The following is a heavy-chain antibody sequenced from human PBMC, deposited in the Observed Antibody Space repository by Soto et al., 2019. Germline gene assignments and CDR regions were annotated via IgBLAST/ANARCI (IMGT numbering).Heavy chain of an antibody. V-gene: IGHV1-18*01. CDR1: GYTFTNFG. D-gene: IGHD3-16*01. J-gene: IGHJ4*02. CDR2: TSAYNGNT. Sequence: QVQLVQSGAEVKKPGASVKVSCKASGYTFTNFGISWVRQAPGQGLEWMGWTSAYNGNTNHAQKFQGRVTMTTDTSTSPAYMEVRSLRLDNTAMYYGARGGAPIDSWGQGTLVTVSS. CDR3: ARGGAPIDS.